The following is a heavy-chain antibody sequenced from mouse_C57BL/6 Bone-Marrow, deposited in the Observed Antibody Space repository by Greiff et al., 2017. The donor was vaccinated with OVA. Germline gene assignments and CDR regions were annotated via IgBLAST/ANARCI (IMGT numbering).Heavy chain of an antibody. CDR1: GYTFTSYG. CDR2: IYPRSGNT. J-gene: IGHJ2*01. D-gene: IGHD1-1*01. V-gene: IGHV1-81*01. Sequence: QVQLQQSGAELARPGASVKLSCKASGYTFTSYGISWVKQRTGQGLEWIGEIYPRSGNTYYNEKFKGKATLTADKSSSTVYMKLRSLTSEDSAVYFCARNYGSRGDYWGQGTTLTVSS. CDR3: ARNYGSRGDY.